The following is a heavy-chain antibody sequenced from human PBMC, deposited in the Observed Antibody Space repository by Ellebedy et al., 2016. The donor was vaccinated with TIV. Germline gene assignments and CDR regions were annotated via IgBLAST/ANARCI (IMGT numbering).Heavy chain of an antibody. V-gene: IGHV3-21*01. CDR1: GFTLSSYS. Sequence: GESLKISXAASGFTLSSYSMNWVRQAPGKGLEWVSSISSSSSYIYYADSVKGRFTISRDNAKNSLYLQMNSLRAEDTAVYYCARAQNYYDSSGYHDYWGQGTLVTVSS. J-gene: IGHJ4*02. D-gene: IGHD3-22*01. CDR2: ISSSSSYI. CDR3: ARAQNYYDSSGYHDY.